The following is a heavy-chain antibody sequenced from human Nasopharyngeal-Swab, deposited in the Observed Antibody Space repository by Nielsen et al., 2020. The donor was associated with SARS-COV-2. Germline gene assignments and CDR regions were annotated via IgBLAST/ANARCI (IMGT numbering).Heavy chain of an antibody. CDR2: VSYDGSDR. Sequence: GESLKISCAASGFTFSTYAMHWVRQAPGKGPEWVAVVSYDGSDRYFADSVKGRFTISRDNSKNTLYLQMNSLTSEDTAVYYCARELWLAKRKGYFDYWGQGTLVTVSS. D-gene: IGHD6-19*01. CDR3: ARELWLAKRKGYFDY. V-gene: IGHV3-30*04. J-gene: IGHJ4*02. CDR1: GFTFSTYA.